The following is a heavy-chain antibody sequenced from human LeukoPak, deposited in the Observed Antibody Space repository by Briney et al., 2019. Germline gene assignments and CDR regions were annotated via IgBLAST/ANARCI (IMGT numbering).Heavy chain of an antibody. D-gene: IGHD2-15*01. CDR2: IYPGDSDT. CDR3: ARLAEVVAAPKGGHIDY. V-gene: IGHV5-51*01. J-gene: IGHJ4*02. CDR1: GYSFTSYW. Sequence: GESLKISCKGSGYSFTSYWVGWVRQMPGKGLEWMGIIYPGDSDTRYSPSFQGQVTISADKSTSTAYLQWSSLKASDTAMYYCARLAEVVAAPKGGHIDYWGQGTLVTVSS.